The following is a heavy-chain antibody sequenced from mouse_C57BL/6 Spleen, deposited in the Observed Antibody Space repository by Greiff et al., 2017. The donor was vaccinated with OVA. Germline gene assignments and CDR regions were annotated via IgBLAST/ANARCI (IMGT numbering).Heavy chain of an antibody. D-gene: IGHD1-1*01. J-gene: IGHJ2*01. CDR1: GYTFTSYW. CDR2: IDPSDSYT. CDR3: ARCATTGVPY. V-gene: IGHV1-59*01. Sequence: QVQLQQPGAELVRPGTSVKLSCKASGYTFTSYWMHWVKQRPGQGLEWIGVIDPSDSYTNYNQKFKGKATLTVDTSSSTAYMQLSSLTSEDAAVYYCARCATTGVPYWGQGTTLTVSS.